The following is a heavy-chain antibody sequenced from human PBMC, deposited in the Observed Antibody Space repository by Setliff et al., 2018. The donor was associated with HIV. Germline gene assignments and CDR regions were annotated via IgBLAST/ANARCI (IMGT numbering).Heavy chain of an antibody. Sequence: GASVKVSCKASGYTFINYHITWVRQAPGQGLEWVGSISASGINTNYTQGRVTMTTDISTSTAYMELRSLRSADSAVYYCARGEKRFLEWLPLDYYYYYYMDVWGKGITVTVSS. D-gene: IGHD3-3*01. CDR1: GYTFINYH. J-gene: IGHJ6*03. V-gene: IGHV1-18*01. CDR3: ARGEKRFLEWLPLDYYYYYYMDV. CDR2: ISASGINT.